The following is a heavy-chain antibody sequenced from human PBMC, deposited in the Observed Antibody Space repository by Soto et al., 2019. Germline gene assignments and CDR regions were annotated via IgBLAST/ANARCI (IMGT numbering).Heavy chain of an antibody. CDR2: ISRSGSTI. CDR1: GFTFSDYY. CDR3: ASLYGSGSYFGYYYGMDV. Sequence: QVQLVESGGGLVKPGGSLRLSCAASGFTFSDYYMSWIRQAPGKGLEWVSYISRSGSTIYYADSVKGRFTISRDNAKNSRYLQMNSLRAEDTAVYYFASLYGSGSYFGYYYGMDVWGQGTTVTVSS. V-gene: IGHV3-11*01. D-gene: IGHD3-10*01. J-gene: IGHJ6*02.